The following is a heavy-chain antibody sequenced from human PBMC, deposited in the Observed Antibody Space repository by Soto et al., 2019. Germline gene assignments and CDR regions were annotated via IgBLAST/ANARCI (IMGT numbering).Heavy chain of an antibody. V-gene: IGHV1-69*13. CDR2: IIPISGTA. CDR1: GCTFSSYA. CDR3: ARSQGSSTSLEIYYYYYYGMDV. D-gene: IGHD2-2*01. Sequence: SVKVSCKAFGCTFSSYAISWVRQAPGQGLEWMGGIIPISGTANYAQKFQGRVTITADESTSTAYMELSSLRSEDTAVYYCARSQGSSTSLEIYYYYYYGMDVWGQGTTVTVSS. J-gene: IGHJ6*02.